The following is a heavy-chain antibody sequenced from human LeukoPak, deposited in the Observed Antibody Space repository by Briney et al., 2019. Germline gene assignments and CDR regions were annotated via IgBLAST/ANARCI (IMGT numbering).Heavy chain of an antibody. Sequence: SETLSLTCAVYGGSFSGYYWSWIRQPPGKGLGWIGEINHSGSTNYNPSLKSRVTISVDTSKNQFSLKLSSVTAADTAVYFCARHDRMVGATSRPYKYFDSWGQGTLVTVSS. D-gene: IGHD1-26*01. J-gene: IGHJ4*02. CDR1: GGSFSGYY. CDR2: INHSGST. V-gene: IGHV4-34*01. CDR3: ARHDRMVGATSRPYKYFDS.